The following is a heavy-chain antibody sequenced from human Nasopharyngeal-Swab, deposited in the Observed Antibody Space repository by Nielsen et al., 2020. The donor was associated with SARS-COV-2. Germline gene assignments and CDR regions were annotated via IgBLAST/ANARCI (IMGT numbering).Heavy chain of an antibody. D-gene: IGHD3-10*01. Sequence: RGSLRLSCVASGFTFRDYWMSWVRQAPAKGLEWVASIKQDGSEKNYVDSVKGRFTISRDNAKNSLFLQMDSLRTEDTAFHYCARVGGRTSPMGSWGQGTLVTVSS. V-gene: IGHV3-7*01. CDR3: ARVGGRTSPMGS. CDR1: GFTFRDYW. J-gene: IGHJ4*02. CDR2: IKQDGSEK.